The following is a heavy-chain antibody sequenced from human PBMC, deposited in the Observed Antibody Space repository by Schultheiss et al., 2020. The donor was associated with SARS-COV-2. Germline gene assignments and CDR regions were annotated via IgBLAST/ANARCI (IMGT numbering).Heavy chain of an antibody. J-gene: IGHJ3*02. CDR2: LYPDDSDT. Sequence: GSLRLSCKGSGYSFTSYWIGWVRQMPGKGLEWMGILYPDDSDTRYSPSFQGQVTISADKSISTAYLQWSSLKASDTAMYYCARCGYGGNSGGAFDIWGQGTMVTVSS. D-gene: IGHD4-23*01. CDR1: GYSFTSYW. CDR3: ARCGYGGNSGGAFDI. V-gene: IGHV5-51*01.